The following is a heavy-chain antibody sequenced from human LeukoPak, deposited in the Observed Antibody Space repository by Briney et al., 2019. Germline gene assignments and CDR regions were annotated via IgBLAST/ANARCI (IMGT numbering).Heavy chain of an antibody. Sequence: PSETLSLTCAVYGVSFSGYYWSWIRQPPGKGLEWIGEINHSGSTNYNPSLKSRVTISVDTSKNQFSLKLSSVTAADTAVYYCARPGVADYWGQGTLVTVSS. D-gene: IGHD7-27*01. J-gene: IGHJ4*02. CDR1: GVSFSGYY. CDR2: INHSGST. V-gene: IGHV4-34*01. CDR3: ARPGVADY.